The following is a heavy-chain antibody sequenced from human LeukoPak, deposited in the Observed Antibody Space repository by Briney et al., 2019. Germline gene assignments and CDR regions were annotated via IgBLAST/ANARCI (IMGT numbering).Heavy chain of an antibody. Sequence: GGSLRLSCAASRFIFDNYGMTWVRQAPGKGLEWVSGISDDGYSTYYADSVKGRFTISRDNSKNTLYLHMSSLRVEDTAVYYCVRDGGRLNFGNGASFDYWGQGTLVTVSS. CDR1: RFIFDNYG. CDR3: VRDGGRLNFGNGASFDY. D-gene: IGHD3-10*01. V-gene: IGHV3-23*01. J-gene: IGHJ4*02. CDR2: ISDDGYST.